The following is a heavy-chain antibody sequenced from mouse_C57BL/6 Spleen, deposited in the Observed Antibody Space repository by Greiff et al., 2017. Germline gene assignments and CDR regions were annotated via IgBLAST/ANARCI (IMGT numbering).Heavy chain of an antibody. CDR2: ISYDGSN. J-gene: IGHJ1*03. V-gene: IGHV3-6*01. CDR1: GYSITSGYY. Sequence: DVQLQESGPGLVKPSQSLSLTCSVTGYSITSGYYWNWIRQFPGNKLEWMGYISYDGSNNYNPSLKNRISITRDTSKNQFFLKLNSVTTEDTATYYCARVIYYDVWYFDVWGTGTTVTVSS. CDR3: ARVIYYDVWYFDV. D-gene: IGHD2-4*01.